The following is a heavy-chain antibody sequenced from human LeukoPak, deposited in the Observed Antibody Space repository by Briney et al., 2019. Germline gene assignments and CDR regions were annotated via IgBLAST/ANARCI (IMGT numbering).Heavy chain of an antibody. CDR1: GGTFSSYA. CDR2: IIPILGIA. CDR3: ARDYCSSTSCRRDWFDP. Sequence: ASVKVSCKASGGTFSSYAISWVRQAPGQGLEWMGRIIPILGIANYAQKFQGRVTITADKSTSTAYVELSSLRSEDTAVYYCARDYCSSTSCRRDWFDPWGQGTLVTVSS. V-gene: IGHV1-69*04. J-gene: IGHJ5*02. D-gene: IGHD2-2*01.